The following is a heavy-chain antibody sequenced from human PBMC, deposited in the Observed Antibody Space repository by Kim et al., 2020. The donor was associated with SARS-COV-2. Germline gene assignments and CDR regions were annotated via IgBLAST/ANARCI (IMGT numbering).Heavy chain of an antibody. J-gene: IGHJ4*02. CDR3: AREGVAVAPFDY. Sequence: SETLSLTCTVSGGSISSSSYYWGWIRQPPGKGLEWIGSIYYSGSTYYNPSLKSRVTISVDTSKNQFSLKLSSVTAADTAVYYCAREGVAVAPFDYWGQGT. V-gene: IGHV4-39*07. D-gene: IGHD6-19*01. CDR2: IYYSGST. CDR1: GGSISSSSYY.